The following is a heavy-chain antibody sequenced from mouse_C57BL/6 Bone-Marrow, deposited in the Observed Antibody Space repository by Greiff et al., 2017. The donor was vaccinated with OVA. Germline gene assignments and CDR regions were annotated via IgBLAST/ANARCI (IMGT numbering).Heavy chain of an antibody. CDR3: ARGGLRYDYDGAFAY. J-gene: IGHJ3*01. CDR1: GYTFTTYP. CDR2: FHPYNDDT. D-gene: IGHD2-4*01. Sequence: QVQLQQSGAELVKPGASVKMSCKASGYTFTTYPLEWMKQNHGKSLEWIGNFHPYNDDTKYNEKFKGKATLTVEKSSSTVYLELSRLTSDDSAVYYCARGGLRYDYDGAFAYWGQGTLVTVSA. V-gene: IGHV1-47*01.